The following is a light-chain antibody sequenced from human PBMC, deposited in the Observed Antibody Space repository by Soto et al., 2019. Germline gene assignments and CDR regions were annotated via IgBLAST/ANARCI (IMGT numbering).Light chain of an antibody. V-gene: IGKV1D-12*01. CDR2: AAS. Sequence: DVQMTQSPPSMSASVGDTVTITCRASQGINIWLAWYQQKSGKAPKLLISAASSLQTGVPSRFSGSVSGTEFSLTLTSLQPEDFATYYCQQTNSFPYTFGQGTRLQI. CDR1: QGINIW. J-gene: IGKJ2*01. CDR3: QQTNSFPYT.